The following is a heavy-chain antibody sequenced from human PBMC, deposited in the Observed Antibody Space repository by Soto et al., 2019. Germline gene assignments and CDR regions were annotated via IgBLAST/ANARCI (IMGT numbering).Heavy chain of an antibody. CDR2: IYYSGST. CDR1: GVSISSGGYY. CDR3: ARAPVSSTFDP. Sequence: SETLSLTCPVSGVSISSGGYYWSWIRQHPGKGLEWIGYIYYSGSTYYNPSLKSRVTISVDTSKNQFSLKLSSVTAADTAVYYCARAPVSSTFDPWGQGTLVTVSS. D-gene: IGHD6-13*01. J-gene: IGHJ5*02. V-gene: IGHV4-31*03.